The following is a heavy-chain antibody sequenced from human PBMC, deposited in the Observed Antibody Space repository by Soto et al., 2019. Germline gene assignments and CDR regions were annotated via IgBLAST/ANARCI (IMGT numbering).Heavy chain of an antibody. CDR2: ISYDGSNK. D-gene: IGHD6-19*01. CDR1: VFTFSSYA. V-gene: IGHV3-30-3*01. CDR3: ARGAAVADPVDY. Sequence: PGGSLRLSCSASVFTFSSYAMHWVRQAPGKGLEWVAVISYDGSNKYYADSVKGRFTISRDNSKNTLYLQMNSLRAEDTAVYYCARGAAVADPVDYWGQGTLVTVSS. J-gene: IGHJ4*02.